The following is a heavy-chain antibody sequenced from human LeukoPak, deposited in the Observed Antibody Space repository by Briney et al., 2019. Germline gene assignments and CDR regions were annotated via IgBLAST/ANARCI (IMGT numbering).Heavy chain of an antibody. CDR3: ARDPIWGSYRPLDY. CDR2: ISSSSSYI. D-gene: IGHD3-16*02. CDR1: GFTFSSYS. J-gene: IGHJ4*02. Sequence: GGSLRLSCAASGFTFSSYSMNWVRQAPGKGLEWVSSISSSSSYIYYADSVKGRFTISRDNAKNSLYLQMNSLRAEDTAVYYCARDPIWGSYRPLDYWGQGTLVTVSS. V-gene: IGHV3-21*01.